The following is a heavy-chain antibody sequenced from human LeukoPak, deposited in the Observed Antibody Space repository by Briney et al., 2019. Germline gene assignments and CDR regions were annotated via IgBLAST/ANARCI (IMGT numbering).Heavy chain of an antibody. CDR1: GFTFSTFW. Sequence: GGSLRLSCATSGFTFSTFWMHWVRQAPGKGLVWVSRINHDGSSTNYADSVKGRFTISRDNAKNTLYLQMNSLRAEDTAVYYCTRMSPDQWGQGTLVTVSS. V-gene: IGHV3-74*01. CDR3: TRMSPDQ. J-gene: IGHJ4*02. CDR2: INHDGSST.